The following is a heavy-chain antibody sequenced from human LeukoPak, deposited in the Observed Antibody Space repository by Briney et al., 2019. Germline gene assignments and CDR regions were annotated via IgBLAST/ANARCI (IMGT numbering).Heavy chain of an antibody. J-gene: IGHJ3*02. D-gene: IGHD3-16*01. V-gene: IGHV1-8*03. CDR3: ARGLSPLWGGATDAFDI. CDR1: GYTFTSYD. CDR2: MNPNSGNA. Sequence: ASVKVSCKASGYTFTSYDINWVRQATGQGLEWMGWMNPNSGNATYAQTFQGRVTITRNPSISTTYIELSSLRSEDTAVNDRARGLSPLWGGATDAFDIWGQGTMVTVSS.